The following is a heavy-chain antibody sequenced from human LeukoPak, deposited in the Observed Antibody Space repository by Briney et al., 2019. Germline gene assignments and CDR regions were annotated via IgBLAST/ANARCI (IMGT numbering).Heavy chain of an antibody. CDR1: GFTFSSYA. Sequence: GGSLRLSCAASGFTFSSYAMSWVRQAPGKGLEWVSAISGSGGSTYYADSVKGRFTISRDNSKNTLYLQMNSLRADDTAVYYCARMYYYDSSGYYYIIPPAGLTSLDYWGQGTLVTVSS. CDR3: ARMYYYDSSGYYYIIPPAGLTSLDY. J-gene: IGHJ4*02. V-gene: IGHV3-23*01. CDR2: ISGSGGST. D-gene: IGHD3-22*01.